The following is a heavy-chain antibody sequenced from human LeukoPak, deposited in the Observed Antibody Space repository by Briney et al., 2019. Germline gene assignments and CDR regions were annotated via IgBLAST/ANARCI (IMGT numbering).Heavy chain of an antibody. CDR1: GFTVSSNY. CDR2: IYSGGST. J-gene: IGHJ4*02. D-gene: IGHD6-13*01. CDR3: GREPSIAAAEGY. Sequence: GGSLRLSCAASGFTVSSNYMSWVRQAPGQGLEWVSVIYSGGSTYYADSVKGRFTISRDNSTTTHYLQMNSLRAEDTAVYYCGREPSIAAAEGYGGQGALVTVSS. V-gene: IGHV3-53*01.